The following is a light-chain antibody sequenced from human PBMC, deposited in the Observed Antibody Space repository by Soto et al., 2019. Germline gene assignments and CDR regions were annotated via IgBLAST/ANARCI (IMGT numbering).Light chain of an antibody. CDR3: QHDASFPPIT. Sequence: DIQMTQFPPSVLASVGDRVTITCRASEDISTWLAWYQQKPGKAPKLIIYAAYTLQSGVPQTFSGRGSGTDFTLTISRLKPEDFATYYCQHDASFPPITFGQGTRVEIK. J-gene: IGKJ5*01. V-gene: IGKV1-12*01. CDR1: EDISTW. CDR2: AAY.